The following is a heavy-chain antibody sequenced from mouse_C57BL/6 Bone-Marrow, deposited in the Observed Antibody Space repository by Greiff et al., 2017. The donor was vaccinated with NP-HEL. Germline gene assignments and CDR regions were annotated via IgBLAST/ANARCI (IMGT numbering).Heavy chain of an antibody. CDR3: ARVPTVDGYAMDY. J-gene: IGHJ4*01. CDR1: GYAFTNYL. D-gene: IGHD1-1*01. Sequence: QVQLQQSGAELVRPGTSVKVSCKASGYAFTNYLIEWVKQRPGQGLEWIGVINPGSGGTNYNEKFKGKATLTADKSSSPAYMQLSSLTSEDSAVYFCARVPTVDGYAMDYWGQGTSVTVSS. CDR2: INPGSGGT. V-gene: IGHV1-54*01.